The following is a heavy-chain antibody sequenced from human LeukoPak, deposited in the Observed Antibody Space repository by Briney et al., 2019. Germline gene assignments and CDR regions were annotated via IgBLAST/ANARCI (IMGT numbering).Heavy chain of an antibody. CDR1: GFTFSRYT. Sequence: GGSLRLSCAASGFTFSRYTMHWVRQAPGKGLEWVAFISYDGSNKYYADSVKGRFTISRDNSKNTLYLQMNSLRAEDTAVYYCARAISSWFYYYYYGMDVWGQGTTVTVSS. D-gene: IGHD6-13*01. CDR3: ARAISSWFYYYYYGMDV. J-gene: IGHJ6*02. V-gene: IGHV3-30*04. CDR2: ISYDGSNK.